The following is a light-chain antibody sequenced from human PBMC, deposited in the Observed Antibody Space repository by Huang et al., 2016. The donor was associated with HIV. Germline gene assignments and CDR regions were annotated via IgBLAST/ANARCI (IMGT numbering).Light chain of an antibody. CDR2: GAS. CDR3: QQYYASSIT. Sequence: DIVMTQSPDSLAVSLGERATINCKSSQSVLHSSANKNFLAWYQQKPGQPPKLLIYGASTRGSGVPDRCSGRGSATDFTLTISSLQAEDVAVYYCQQYYASSITFGQGTRLEIK. J-gene: IGKJ5*01. CDR1: QSVLHSSANKNF. V-gene: IGKV4-1*01.